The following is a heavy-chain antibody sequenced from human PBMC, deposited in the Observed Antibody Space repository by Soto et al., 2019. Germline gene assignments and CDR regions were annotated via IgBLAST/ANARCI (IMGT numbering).Heavy chain of an antibody. CDR1: GFSFSSYP. J-gene: IGHJ4*01. CDR3: ARGPRNGHFLDY. V-gene: IGHV3-48*02. CDR2: ISSSSGVI. D-gene: IGHD2-8*01. Sequence: GGSLRLSCAASGFSFSSYPINWVRQAPGRGLEWVSYISSSSGVIYYVESVKGRFTISRDNAKNSLYLQMNNLRDEDTAVYYCARGPRNGHFLDYWVHGTLVTVSS.